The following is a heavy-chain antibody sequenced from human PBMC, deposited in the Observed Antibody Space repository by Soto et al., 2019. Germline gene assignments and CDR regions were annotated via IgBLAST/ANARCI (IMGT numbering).Heavy chain of an antibody. CDR1: GGSFSGYY. Sequence: SETLSLTCAVYGGSFSGYYWSWIRQPPGKGLEWIGYIYYSGSTNYNPSLKSRVTISVDASKNQFSLKLSSVTAADTAVYYCARDQDYCTNGVCHPTFDYWGQGTLVTVSS. CDR2: IYYSGST. J-gene: IGHJ4*02. V-gene: IGHV4-59*01. CDR3: ARDQDYCTNGVCHPTFDY. D-gene: IGHD2-8*01.